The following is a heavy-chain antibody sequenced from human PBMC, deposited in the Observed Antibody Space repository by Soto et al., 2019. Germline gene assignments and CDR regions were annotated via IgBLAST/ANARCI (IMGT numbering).Heavy chain of an antibody. Sequence: EVQLVESGGGLVQPGGSLRLSCAASGFTFSSYSMNWVRQAPGKGLEWVSYISSSSSTIYYADSVKGRFTISRDNAKNSLYLQINSLGAGDTGVYYCARIMITLGGVRGGGYYYYMDVWGKGTTVTVSS. J-gene: IGHJ6*03. CDR2: ISSSSSTI. CDR3: ARIMITLGGVRGGGYYYYMDV. V-gene: IGHV3-48*01. CDR1: GFTFSSYS. D-gene: IGHD3-16*01.